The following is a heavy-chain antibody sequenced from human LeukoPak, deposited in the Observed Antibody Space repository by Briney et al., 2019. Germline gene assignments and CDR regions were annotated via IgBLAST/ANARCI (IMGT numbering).Heavy chain of an antibody. Sequence: PGGSLRLSCAASGFTFSSYAMSWVRQAPAKGLEWVSGISTSGGNTYYADSVKGRFTISRDNSKNTLYLQMNSLRAEDTAVYYCAKGDSYDILTGYYEDYWGQGTLVTVSS. CDR3: AKGDSYDILTGYYEDY. CDR2: ISTSGGNT. D-gene: IGHD3-9*01. V-gene: IGHV3-23*01. J-gene: IGHJ4*02. CDR1: GFTFSSYA.